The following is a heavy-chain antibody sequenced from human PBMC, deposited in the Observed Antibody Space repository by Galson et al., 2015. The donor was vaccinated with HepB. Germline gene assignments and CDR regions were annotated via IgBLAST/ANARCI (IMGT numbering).Heavy chain of an antibody. CDR3: GVKDSGY. J-gene: IGHJ4*02. CDR2: INLDGSAN. Sequence: SLRLSCAASGFTFGSYWIHWVRQAPGKGLEWVGNINLDGSANFYVDSVKGRFTISRDNAKNSVYLQMSSLRAEDTAVYYCGVKDSGYWGQGILVTVSS. D-gene: IGHD3-10*01. V-gene: IGHV3-7*01. CDR1: GFTFGSYW.